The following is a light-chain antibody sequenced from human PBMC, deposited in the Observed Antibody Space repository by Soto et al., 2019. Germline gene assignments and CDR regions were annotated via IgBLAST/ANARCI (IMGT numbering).Light chain of an antibody. V-gene: IGKV3-20*01. J-gene: IGKJ2*01. Sequence: EIVLTQSPGTLSLSPGERATLSCRASQSVSSSSLAWYQQKTGQAPRLLIYGASSRATGIPDRFSGSGSGTDFTLTISRLEPEDFAVYYCQQYGSSPPYTFGQGTKLEIK. CDR3: QQYGSSPPYT. CDR2: GAS. CDR1: QSVSSSS.